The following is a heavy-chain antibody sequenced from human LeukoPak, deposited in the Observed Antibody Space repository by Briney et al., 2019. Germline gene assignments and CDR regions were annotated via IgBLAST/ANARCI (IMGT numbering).Heavy chain of an antibody. D-gene: IGHD6-13*01. J-gene: IGHJ4*02. Sequence: ASVKVSCKVSGYTLTELSMHWVRQAPGKGLEWMGGFDPEDGETIYAQKFQGRVTMTEDTSTDTAYMELSSLRSEDTAVYYCATGKEEGIAERKSREDYWGQGTLVTVSS. V-gene: IGHV1-24*01. CDR2: FDPEDGET. CDR3: ATGKEEGIAERKSREDY. CDR1: GYTLTELS.